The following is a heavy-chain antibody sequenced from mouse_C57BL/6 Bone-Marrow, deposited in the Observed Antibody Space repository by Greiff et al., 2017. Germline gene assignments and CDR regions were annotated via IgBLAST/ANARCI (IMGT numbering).Heavy chain of an antibody. D-gene: IGHD1-1*01. V-gene: IGHV1-64*01. CDR2: IRPNSGST. CDR3: ARPDYYGSSYEVYFDY. Sequence: QVQLQQPGAELVKPGASVKLSCKASGYTFTSYWMHWVKQRPGQGLEWIGMIRPNSGSTNYNEKVKGKATMTVDKSSSTAYLQLSILTSEDSAVYYCARPDYYGSSYEVYFDYWGQGTTLTVSS. CDR1: GYTFTSYW. J-gene: IGHJ2*01.